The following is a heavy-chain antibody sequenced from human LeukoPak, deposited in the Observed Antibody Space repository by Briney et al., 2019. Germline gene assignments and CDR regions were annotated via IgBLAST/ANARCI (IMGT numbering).Heavy chain of an antibody. J-gene: IGHJ4*02. Sequence: PSETLSLTCTVSGGSVSSGDYYWSWIRQPAGKGLEWIGYIYHSGSTYYNPSLKSRVTISVDRSKNQFSLKLSSVTAADTAVYYCARGLRWADNRNDLGDYWGQGTLVTVSS. V-gene: IGHV4-30-2*01. CDR2: IYHSGST. CDR1: GGSVSSGDYY. CDR3: ARGLRWADNRNDLGDY. D-gene: IGHD1-20*01.